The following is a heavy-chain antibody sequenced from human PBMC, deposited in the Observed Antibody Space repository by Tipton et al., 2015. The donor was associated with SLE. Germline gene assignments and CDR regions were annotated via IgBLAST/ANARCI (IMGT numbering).Heavy chain of an antibody. CDR3: AGDRGNNLYYHSIPFDY. D-gene: IGHD3-22*01. CDR2: ISRIFARA. Sequence: QLVQSGAEVKKPGSSVKVSCKASGGTFSSHAISWVRQAPGQGLEWMGGISRIFARANYAQKFQGRVTITADESTGTAYMELTSLGSEDTAVYYCAGDRGNNLYYHSIPFDYWGQGTLVTVSS. V-gene: IGHV1-69*01. J-gene: IGHJ4*02. CDR1: GGTFSSHA.